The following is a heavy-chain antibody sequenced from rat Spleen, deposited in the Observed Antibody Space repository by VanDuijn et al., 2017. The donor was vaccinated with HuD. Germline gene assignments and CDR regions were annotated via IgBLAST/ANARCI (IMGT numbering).Heavy chain of an antibody. Sequence: EVQLVESDGGLVQPGRSLKLSCAASGFTFSDYYMAWVRQAPTKGLEWVATLSYDASAPYYRDSVKGRFTISRDNAKSTLYLQMDSLRSEDTATYYCARSRTTSYFDYWGQGVMVTVSS. CDR1: GFTFSDYY. J-gene: IGHJ2*01. V-gene: IGHV5-29*01. D-gene: IGHD1-10*01. CDR2: LSYDASAP. CDR3: ARSRTTSYFDY.